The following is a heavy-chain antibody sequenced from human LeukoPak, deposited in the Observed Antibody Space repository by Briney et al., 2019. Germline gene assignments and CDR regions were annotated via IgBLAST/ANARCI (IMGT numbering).Heavy chain of an antibody. CDR1: GFTFSNAW. Sequence: GGSLRLSCTASGFTFSNAWMSWVRQAPGKGLEWVSYISSSGSTIYYADSVKGRFTISRDNAKNSLYLQMNSLRAEDTAVYYCARGEAAAGTFYYYYYGMDVWGQGTTVTVSS. D-gene: IGHD6-13*01. CDR3: ARGEAAAGTFYYYYYGMDV. V-gene: IGHV3-11*01. CDR2: ISSSGSTI. J-gene: IGHJ6*02.